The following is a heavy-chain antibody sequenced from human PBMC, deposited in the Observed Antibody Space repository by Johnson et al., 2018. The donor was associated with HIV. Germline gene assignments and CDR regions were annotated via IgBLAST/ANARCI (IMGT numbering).Heavy chain of an antibody. CDR2: INQDESEK. CDR3: ARDSGGKYYSMDAFDI. V-gene: IGHV3-7*01. CDR1: GFIFSSYW. D-gene: IGHD1-26*01. Sequence: VQLVESGGGLVQPGGSLRLSCAASGFIFSSYWMSWVRQAPGKGLEWVANINQDESEKYYVDSVKGRFTISRDNAKNSLYLQMNSLRAEDTAVYYCARDSGGKYYSMDAFDIWGQGTMVTVSS. J-gene: IGHJ3*02.